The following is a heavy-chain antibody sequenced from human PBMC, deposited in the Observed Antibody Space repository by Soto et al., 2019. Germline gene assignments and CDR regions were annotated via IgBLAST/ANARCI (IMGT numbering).Heavy chain of an antibody. CDR2: ISGGGSST. V-gene: IGHV3-23*01. CDR3: AKDKGYCSSTSCYAVYYFDY. D-gene: IGHD2-2*01. J-gene: IGHJ4*02. CDR1: GFTFSSYA. Sequence: GGSLRLSCAASGFTFSSYAMSWVRQAPGKGLEWVSGISGGGSSTYHADSVKGRFTISRDNSKNTLYLQMNSLRAEDTAVYYCAKDKGYCSSTSCYAVYYFDYWGQGTLVTVSS.